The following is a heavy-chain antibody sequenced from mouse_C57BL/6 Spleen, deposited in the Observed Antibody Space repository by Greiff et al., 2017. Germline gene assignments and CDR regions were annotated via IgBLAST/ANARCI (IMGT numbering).Heavy chain of an antibody. CDR3: ARRDGYYVKSYAMDY. CDR2: INPSTGGT. J-gene: IGHJ4*01. CDR1: GYSFTGYY. Sequence: DVQLQQSGPELVKPGASVKISCKASGYSFTGYYMNWVKQSPEKSLEWIGEINPSTGGTTYNQKFKAKATLTVDKSSSTAYMQLKSLTSEDSAVYYCARRDGYYVKSYAMDYWGQGTSVTVSS. V-gene: IGHV1-42*01. D-gene: IGHD2-3*01.